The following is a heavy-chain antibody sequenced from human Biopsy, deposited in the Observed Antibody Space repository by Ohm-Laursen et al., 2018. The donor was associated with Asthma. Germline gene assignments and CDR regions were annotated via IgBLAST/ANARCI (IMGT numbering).Heavy chain of an antibody. CDR3: ARDVVATMIGYYYYGMDV. CDR1: GFSFSDYY. V-gene: IGHV3-11*04. D-gene: IGHD5-12*01. J-gene: IGHJ6*02. CDR2: ISSSGSTK. Sequence: GSLRLSCSASGFSFSDYYMTWMRQAPGKGLEWVSSISSSGSTKYPAESVQGRFTISRDNTQKSLFLQMNSLRAEDTAVYYCARDVVATMIGYYYYGMDVWGQGTTVTVSS.